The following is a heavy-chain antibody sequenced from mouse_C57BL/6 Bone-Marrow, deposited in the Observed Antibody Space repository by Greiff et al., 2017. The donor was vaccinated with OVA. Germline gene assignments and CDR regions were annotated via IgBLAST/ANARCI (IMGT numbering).Heavy chain of an antibody. CDR3: ARRGRGWFAY. V-gene: IGHV1-50*01. Sequence: QVQLKQPGAELVKPGASVKLSCKASGYTFTSYWMQWVKQRPGQGLEWIGEIDPSDSYTNYNQKFKGKATLTVDTSSSTAYMQLSSLTSEDSAVYYCARRGRGWFAYWGQGTLVTVSA. CDR2: IDPSDSYT. J-gene: IGHJ3*01. CDR1: GYTFTSYW.